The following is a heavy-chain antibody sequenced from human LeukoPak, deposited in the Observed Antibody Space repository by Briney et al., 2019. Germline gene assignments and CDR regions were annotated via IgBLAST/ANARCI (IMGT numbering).Heavy chain of an antibody. CDR1: GFTFSSYN. J-gene: IGHJ3*02. CDR2: ISRSTTTI. D-gene: IGHD1-26*01. V-gene: IGHV3-48*04. CDR3: ARGHMVEATMDAFDI. Sequence: GGSLRLSCAASGFTFSSYNMNWVRQAPGKGLEWVSYISRSTTTIYYADSVKGRFTISRDNAKNSPYLQMNSLRAEDTAVYYCARGHMVEATMDAFDIWGQGTMVTVSS.